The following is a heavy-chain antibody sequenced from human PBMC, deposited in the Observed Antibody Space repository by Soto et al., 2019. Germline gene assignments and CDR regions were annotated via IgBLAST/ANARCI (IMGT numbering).Heavy chain of an antibody. D-gene: IGHD3-10*01. Sequence: SETLSLTCTVSGGSISSGGYYWSWIRQHPGKGLEWIGYIYYSGSTYYNPSLKSRVTISVDTSKNQFSLKLSSVTAADTAVYYCARGHRSLVSHRGHGNWFDPWGQGTLVTVSS. V-gene: IGHV4-31*03. CDR2: IYYSGST. J-gene: IGHJ5*02. CDR1: GGSISSGGYY. CDR3: ARGHRSLVSHRGHGNWFDP.